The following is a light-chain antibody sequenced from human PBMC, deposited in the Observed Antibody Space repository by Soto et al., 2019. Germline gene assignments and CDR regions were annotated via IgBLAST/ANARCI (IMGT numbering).Light chain of an antibody. V-gene: IGLV1-44*01. CDR1: SSKIGTSS. J-gene: IGLJ1*01. CDR2: TTN. Sequence: QSVLTQPHSASGTPGQRVTISFSGSSSKIGTSSVHWFQQLPGTAPKLLISTTNQRPSGVPERFSGSKSGTSASLAISGLQSEDEADYYCAAWDDSLNGHVFGTGTKATVL. CDR3: AAWDDSLNGHV.